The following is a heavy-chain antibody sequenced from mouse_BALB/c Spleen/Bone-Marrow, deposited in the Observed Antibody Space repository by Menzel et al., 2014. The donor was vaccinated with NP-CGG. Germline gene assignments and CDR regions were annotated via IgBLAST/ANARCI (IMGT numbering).Heavy chain of an antibody. J-gene: IGHJ4*01. V-gene: IGHV1S81*02. Sequence: VQVVESGAELVKPGASVKLSCKASGYTFTSFYMYLVKQRPGQGLEWIGDINPSNGGTNFNEKFRKKATLTVDTSSSTAYMEFSSLTSEDSAVYYCTRRSLLSDYYALDYWGQGTSVTVSS. CDR3: TRRSLLSDYYALDY. D-gene: IGHD6-1*01. CDR1: GYTFTSFY. CDR2: INPSNGGT.